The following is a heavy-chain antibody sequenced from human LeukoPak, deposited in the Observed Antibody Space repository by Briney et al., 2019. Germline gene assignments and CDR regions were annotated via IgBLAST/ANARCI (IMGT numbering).Heavy chain of an antibody. D-gene: IGHD6-19*01. J-gene: IGHJ4*02. V-gene: IGHV3-7*01. CDR2: IKQDGSEK. CDR3: ARGRCSSGWYISYFDY. Sequence: KTGGSLRLSCAASGFTFSSYWMSWVRQAPGKGLEWVANIKQDGSEKYYVDSVKGRFTISRDNAKNSLYLQMNSLRAEDTAVYYCARGRCSSGWYISYFDYWGQGTLVTVSS. CDR1: GFTFSSYW.